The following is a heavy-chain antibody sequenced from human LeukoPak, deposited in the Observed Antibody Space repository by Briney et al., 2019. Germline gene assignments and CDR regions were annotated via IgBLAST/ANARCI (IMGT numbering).Heavy chain of an antibody. CDR2: IYYSGST. D-gene: IGHD3-16*02. CDR3: ARDHSIGWRDYVWGSYRPHDAFDI. V-gene: IGHV4-39*02. J-gene: IGHJ3*02. Sequence: SETLSLTCTVSGGSISSSSYYWGWIRQPPGKGLEWIGSIYYSGSTYYNPSLKSRVTISVDTSKNQFSLKLSSVTAADTAVYYCARDHSIGWRDYVWGSYRPHDAFDIWGQGTMVTVSS. CDR1: GGSISSSSYY.